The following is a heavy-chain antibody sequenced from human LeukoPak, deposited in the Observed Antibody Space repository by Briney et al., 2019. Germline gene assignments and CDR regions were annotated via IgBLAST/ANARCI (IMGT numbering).Heavy chain of an antibody. CDR2: MNPNSGNT. CDR3: ADFSSSWVYYFGY. CDR1: RYTFTSYD. J-gene: IGHJ4*02. D-gene: IGHD6-13*01. Sequence: ASVKVSCKASRYTFTSYDINWVRQATGQGLEWMGWMNPNSGNTGYAQKFQGRVTVTRNTSISTAYMELSSLRSEDTAVYYCADFSSSWVYYFGYWGQGTLVTVSS. V-gene: IGHV1-8*01.